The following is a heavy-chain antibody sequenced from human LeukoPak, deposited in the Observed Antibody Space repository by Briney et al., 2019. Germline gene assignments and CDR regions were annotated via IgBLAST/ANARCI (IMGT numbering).Heavy chain of an antibody. CDR1: GYTFTGYY. CDR2: INPNSGGT. CDR3: AKDVGYSSGRYGWFDP. D-gene: IGHD6-19*01. J-gene: IGHJ5*02. V-gene: IGHV1-2*02. Sequence: ASVKVSCKASGYTFTGYYMHWVRQAPGQGLEWMGWINPNSGGTNYAQKFQGRVTMTRDTSINTAYMELSRLRSDDTAVYYCAKDVGYSSGRYGWFDPWGQGTLVTVSS.